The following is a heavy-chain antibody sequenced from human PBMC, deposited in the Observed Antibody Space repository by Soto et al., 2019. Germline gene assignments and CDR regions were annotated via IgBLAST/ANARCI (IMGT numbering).Heavy chain of an antibody. CDR1: GFTFSSYA. J-gene: IGHJ6*02. V-gene: IGHV3-30-3*01. D-gene: IGHD3-16*02. CDR3: ARSYDYVWGSYRYYYYYYGMDV. CDR2: ISYDGSNK. Sequence: QVQLVESGGGVVQPGRSLRLSCAASGFTFSSYAMHWVRQAPGKGLEWVAVISYDGSNKYYADSVKGRFTISRDNSKNTLNLQMNSLRAEDTAVYYCARSYDYVWGSYRYYYYYYGMDVWGQGTTVTVSS.